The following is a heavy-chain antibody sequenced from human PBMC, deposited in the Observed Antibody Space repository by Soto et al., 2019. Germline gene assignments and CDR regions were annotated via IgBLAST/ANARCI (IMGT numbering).Heavy chain of an antibody. Sequence: QVQLVESGGGVVQPGRSLRLSCAASGFTFSSYGMHWVRQAPGKGLEWVAVISHDGSNKFYADSVKGRFTISRDNSENPLYLQMNSLRPEDTALYYCAKDRSSRSWNYPGYFYRMDVWGQGTTVTVSS. J-gene: IGHJ6*02. CDR2: ISHDGSNK. V-gene: IGHV3-30*18. CDR1: GFTFSSYG. D-gene: IGHD1-7*01. CDR3: AKDRSSRSWNYPGYFYRMDV.